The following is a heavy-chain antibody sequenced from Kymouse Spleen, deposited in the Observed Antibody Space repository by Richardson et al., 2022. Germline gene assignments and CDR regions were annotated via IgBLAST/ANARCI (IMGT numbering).Heavy chain of an antibody. D-gene: IGHD4-11,IGHD4-11*01. CDR1: GGSISSSSYY. Sequence: QLQLQESGPGLVKPSETLSLTCTVSGGSISSSSYYWGWIRQPPGKGLEWIGSIYYSGSTYYNPSLKSRVTISVDTSKNQFSLKLSSVTAADTAVYYCARMTTVTCFFDYWGQGTLVTVSS. V-gene: IGHV4-39*01. CDR2: IYYSGST. CDR3: ARMTTVTCFFDY. J-gene: IGHJ4*02.